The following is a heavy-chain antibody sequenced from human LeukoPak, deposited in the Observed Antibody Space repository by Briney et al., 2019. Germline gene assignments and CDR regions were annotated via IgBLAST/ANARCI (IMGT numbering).Heavy chain of an antibody. V-gene: IGHV1-8*02. CDR2: MNPNSGNT. J-gene: IGHJ6*02. Sequence: GASVKVSCKASGYTFTSYYMHWVRQAPGQGLEWMGWMNPNSGNTGYAQKFQGRVTMTRNTSISTAYMELSSLRSEDTAVYYCARGVKYGMDVWGQGTTVTVSS. CDR1: GYTFTSYY. CDR3: ARGVKYGMDV.